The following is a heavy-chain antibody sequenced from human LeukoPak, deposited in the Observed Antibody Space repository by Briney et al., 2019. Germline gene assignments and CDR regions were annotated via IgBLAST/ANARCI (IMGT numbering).Heavy chain of an antibody. CDR1: GFTFSSYE. D-gene: IGHD6-13*01. CDR2: ISSSSSYI. J-gene: IGHJ6*03. Sequence: GGSLRLSCAASGFTFSSYEMNWVRQAPGKGLEWVSSISSSSSYIYYADSVKGRFTISRDNAKNSLYLQMNSLRAEDTAVYYCARAYSSSWYSYYYYYMDVWGKGTTVTVSS. V-gene: IGHV3-21*01. CDR3: ARAYSSSWYSYYYYYMDV.